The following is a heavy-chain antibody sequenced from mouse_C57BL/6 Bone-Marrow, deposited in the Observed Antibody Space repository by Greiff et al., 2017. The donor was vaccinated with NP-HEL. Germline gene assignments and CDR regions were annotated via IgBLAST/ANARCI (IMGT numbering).Heavy chain of an antibody. Sequence: VQLVESGAELARPGASVKLSCKASGYTFTSYGISWVKQRTGQGLEWIGEIYPRSGNTYYNEKFKGKATLTADKSSSTAYMELRSLTSEDSAVYFCARGIYYDSDYWGQGTTLTVSS. CDR2: IYPRSGNT. D-gene: IGHD2-4*01. CDR1: GYTFTSYG. J-gene: IGHJ2*01. CDR3: ARGIYYDSDY. V-gene: IGHV1-81*01.